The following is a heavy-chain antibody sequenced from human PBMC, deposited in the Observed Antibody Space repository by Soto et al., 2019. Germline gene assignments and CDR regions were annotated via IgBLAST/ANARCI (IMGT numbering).Heavy chain of an antibody. CDR2: IIPIFGTA. CDR3: ARGVPNSSSWLYWYFDL. J-gene: IGHJ2*01. Sequence: QVQLVQSGAEVKKPGSSVKVSCKASGGTFSSYAISWVRQAPGQGLEWMGGIIPIFGTANYAQKFQGRVTITADESTSTAYMELCSLRSEDTAVYYCARGVPNSSSWLYWYFDLWGRGTLVTVSS. CDR1: GGTFSSYA. D-gene: IGHD6-13*01. V-gene: IGHV1-69*12.